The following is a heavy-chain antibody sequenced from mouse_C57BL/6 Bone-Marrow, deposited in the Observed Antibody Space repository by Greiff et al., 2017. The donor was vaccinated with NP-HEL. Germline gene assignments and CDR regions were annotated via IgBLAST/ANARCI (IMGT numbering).Heavy chain of an antibody. CDR2: ISNGGGST. CDR1: GFTFSDYY. CDR3: ARLTTVVGDYFDY. J-gene: IGHJ2*01. D-gene: IGHD1-1*01. Sequence: EVKLEESGGGLVQPGGSLKLSCAASGFTFSDYYMYWVRQTPEKRLEWVAYISNGGGSTYYPDTVKGRFTISRDNAKNTLYLQMSRLKSEDTAMYYCARLTTVVGDYFDYWGQGTTLTVSS. V-gene: IGHV5-12*01.